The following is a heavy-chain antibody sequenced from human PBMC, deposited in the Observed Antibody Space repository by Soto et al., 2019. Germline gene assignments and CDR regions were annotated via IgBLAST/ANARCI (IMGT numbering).Heavy chain of an antibody. CDR1: GGSISNYY. CDR3: ARARITMIRGVMEFFDY. Sequence: PSETLSLTCTFSGGSISNYYWNWIRQSPGKGLEWIGYIYSSGSTHYNPSLQNRVTISIDTSKNQVSLKVNSVTAADTAVYYCARARITMIRGVMEFFDYWGQGILVTVSS. V-gene: IGHV4-59*01. CDR2: IYSSGST. J-gene: IGHJ4*02. D-gene: IGHD3-10*01.